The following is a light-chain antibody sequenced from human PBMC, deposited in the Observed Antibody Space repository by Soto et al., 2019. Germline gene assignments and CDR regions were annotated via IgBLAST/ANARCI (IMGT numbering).Light chain of an antibody. CDR3: QQYGSSPWA. J-gene: IGKJ1*01. CDR2: AAS. V-gene: IGKV3-20*01. CDR1: QSVSSSY. Sequence: EIVLTQSPGTLSLSPGERATLSCRASQSVSSSYLAWYQQKPGQAPRHLVYAASSRTTGIPDRFSGSGSGTYCTLIISRLEPEDFAVYYCQQYGSSPWAFGQGTKVEIK.